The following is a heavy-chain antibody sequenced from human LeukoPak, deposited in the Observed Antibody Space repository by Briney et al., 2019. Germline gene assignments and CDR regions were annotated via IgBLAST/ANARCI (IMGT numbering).Heavy chain of an antibody. J-gene: IGHJ6*03. Sequence: KTSETLSLTCPVYGGSFNDYDWSWVRQAPGRGLQWIGEINESGATNCDPSLKSRVTMSIATSKNQFSLKLRSVPAADTAVYYCARDIGRYSGSYVQGDDSYYYYYMDVWGKGTTVTVSS. D-gene: IGHD1-26*01. CDR1: GGSFNDYD. CDR2: INESGAT. V-gene: IGHV4-34*01. CDR3: ARDIGRYSGSYVQGDDSYYYYYMDV.